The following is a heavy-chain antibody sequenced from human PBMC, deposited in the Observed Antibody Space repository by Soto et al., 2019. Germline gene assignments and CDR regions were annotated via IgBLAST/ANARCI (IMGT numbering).Heavy chain of an antibody. CDR3: AKYGLTPAGYYYYGMDV. CDR1: GFTFSEYY. D-gene: IGHD4-17*01. V-gene: IGHV3-11*01. CDR2: ISGSGHNI. J-gene: IGHJ6*02. Sequence: KSGGSLRLSCVASGFTFSEYYLSWIRQSPGRRLEWLSYISGSGHNIYYADSVKGRFTISRDNGKNSLYLQMNSLRAEDTAVYYCAKYGLTPAGYYYYGMDVWGQGTTVTVSS.